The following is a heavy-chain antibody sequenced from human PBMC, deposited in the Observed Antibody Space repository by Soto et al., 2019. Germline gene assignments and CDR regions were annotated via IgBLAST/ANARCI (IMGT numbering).Heavy chain of an antibody. D-gene: IGHD6-13*01. V-gene: IGHV3-23*01. CDR1: GFTFSNYA. Sequence: EVQLLESGGGLVQPGGSLRLSCAASGFTFSNYAVTWVRQAPGKGLEWVSTISGSGGSTYYADSVKGRFTISRDHSKNTLYLQMTSLRAEDTAVYYCAKDQGSSWYKIDYWGQGTLVTVSS. CDR3: AKDQGSSWYKIDY. J-gene: IGHJ4*02. CDR2: ISGSGGST.